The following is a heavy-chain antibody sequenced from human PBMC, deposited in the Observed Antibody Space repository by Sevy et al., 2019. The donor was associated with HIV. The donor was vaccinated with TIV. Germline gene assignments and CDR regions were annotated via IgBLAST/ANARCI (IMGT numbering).Heavy chain of an antibody. Sequence: GGSLRLSCAASGFSFSSYWMSWVRQAPGKGLEWVATMKQDGTEKDCVDSVKGRFTISRDNTKSSLFLQMNSLSAEDTAVYYCVREGLGGYSYSLDCWGQGTLVTVSS. CDR1: GFSFSSYW. CDR2: MKQDGTEK. J-gene: IGHJ4*02. V-gene: IGHV3-7*01. D-gene: IGHD5-18*01. CDR3: VREGLGGYSYSLDC.